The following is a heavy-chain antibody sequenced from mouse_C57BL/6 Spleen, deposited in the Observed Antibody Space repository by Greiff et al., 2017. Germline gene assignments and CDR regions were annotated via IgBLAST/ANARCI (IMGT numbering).Heavy chain of an antibody. CDR2: IDPNSGGT. J-gene: IGHJ2*01. CDR1: GYTFTSYW. V-gene: IGHV1-72*01. D-gene: IGHD2-4*01. CDR3: ARKELRQGNYFDY. Sequence: QVHVKQPGAELVKPGASVKLSCKASGYTFTSYWMHWVKQRPGRGLEWIGRIDPNSGGTKYNEKFKSKATLTVDKPSSTAYMQLSSLTSEDSAVYYCARKELRQGNYFDYWGQGTTLTVSS.